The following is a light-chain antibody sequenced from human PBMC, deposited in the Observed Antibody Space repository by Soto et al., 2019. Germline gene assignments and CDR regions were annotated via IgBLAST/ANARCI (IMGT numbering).Light chain of an antibody. CDR1: QGISSY. V-gene: IGKV1-8*01. CDR2: AAS. Sequence: AIRMTQSPSSLSASTGDRVTIPCRASQGISSYLAWYQQKPGKAPKLLIYAASTLQSGVPSRFSGSGSGTDFTLTITSLQTDDFGTYHCQQYDVHPKTFGQGTKVDI. CDR3: QQYDVHPKT. J-gene: IGKJ1*01.